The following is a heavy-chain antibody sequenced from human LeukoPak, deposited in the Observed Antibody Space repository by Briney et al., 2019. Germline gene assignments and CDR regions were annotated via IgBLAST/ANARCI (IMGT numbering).Heavy chain of an antibody. V-gene: IGHV3-7*01. CDR1: GFIFSNYW. CDR3: ARGGSH. J-gene: IGHJ4*02. CDR2: IKQDGSEK. Sequence: GGSLRLSCVASGFIFSNYWMNWVRQAPGKGLEWVANIKQDGSEKYYVDSVKGRFTISRDNAKNSLYLQMNSLRAEDTAVYYCARGGSHWGQGTLVTVSS. D-gene: IGHD3-16*01.